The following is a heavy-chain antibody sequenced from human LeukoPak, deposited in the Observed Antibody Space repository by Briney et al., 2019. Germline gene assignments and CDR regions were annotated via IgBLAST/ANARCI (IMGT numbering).Heavy chain of an antibody. CDR2: FFPEDGET. V-gene: IGHV1-24*01. Sequence: ASVKVSCKVSGYTLTELSMHWVRQAPGKGPEGMGGFFPEDGETIYAQKFQGRVTMTEDTSTDTAYMELSSLRSEDTAVYYCARESPHTFYFDYWGQGTLVTVSS. D-gene: IGHD3-16*01. CDR3: ARESPHTFYFDY. CDR1: GYTLTELS. J-gene: IGHJ4*02.